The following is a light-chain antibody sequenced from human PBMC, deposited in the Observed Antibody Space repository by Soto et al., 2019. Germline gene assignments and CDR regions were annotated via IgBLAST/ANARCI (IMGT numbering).Light chain of an antibody. CDR3: CSYAGYYTLV. J-gene: IGLJ2*01. Sequence: QSALTQRRSVSGSPGQSVTISCTGTSSDVGGYNYVSWYQQHPGKAPKLIIYAVSGRPSGVPDRFSGSKSGNTASLTISGLQADDEADYYCCSYAGYYTLVFGGGTKLTVL. V-gene: IGLV2-11*01. CDR2: AVS. CDR1: SSDVGGYNY.